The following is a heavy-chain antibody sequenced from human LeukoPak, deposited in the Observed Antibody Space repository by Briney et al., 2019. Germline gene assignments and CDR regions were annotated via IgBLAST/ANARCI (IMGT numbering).Heavy chain of an antibody. V-gene: IGHV3-7*01. J-gene: IGHJ4*02. CDR1: GITFSSYW. CDR2: IKQDGSEK. D-gene: IGHD1-14*01. CDR3: TRYNNDHFDY. Sequence: GGSPRLSCAASGITFSSYWMSWVRQAPGKGLEWVANIKQDGSEKYYVDSVKGRFTISRDNSKNTMSVQMDDLRAEDTAVYYCTRYNNDHFDYWGQGTLVTVSS.